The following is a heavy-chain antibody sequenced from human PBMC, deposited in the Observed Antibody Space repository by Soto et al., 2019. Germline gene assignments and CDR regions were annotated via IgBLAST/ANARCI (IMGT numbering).Heavy chain of an antibody. CDR3: AREAPNYDSSGAQIDY. J-gene: IGHJ4*02. V-gene: IGHV4-31*03. Sequence: NPSETLSLTCTVSGDSISSGGYYWTWIRQHPGKGLEWIGYIYSRGSTYYNPSLKSRITISRDTSKNQFYLRLSSVTAADTAVYYCAREAPNYDSSGAQIDYWGQGTQVTVSS. D-gene: IGHD3-22*01. CDR1: GDSISSGGYY. CDR2: IYSRGST.